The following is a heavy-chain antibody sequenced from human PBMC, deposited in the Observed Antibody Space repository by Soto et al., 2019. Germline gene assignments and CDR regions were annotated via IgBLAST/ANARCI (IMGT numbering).Heavy chain of an antibody. J-gene: IGHJ4*02. CDR3: ARAGLGDGSDY. D-gene: IGHD1-26*01. Sequence: QVQLQESGPGLVKPSETLSLTCTVSGGSVSSGSYYLSWIRQPPGKGLEWIGYIYYSGSTKYNPSLKSRVTIAVDTSKNPFSLTLSSVTAADTAVYYCARAGLGDGSDYWGQGTLVTVSS. CDR2: IYYSGST. V-gene: IGHV4-61*01. CDR1: GGSVSSGSYY.